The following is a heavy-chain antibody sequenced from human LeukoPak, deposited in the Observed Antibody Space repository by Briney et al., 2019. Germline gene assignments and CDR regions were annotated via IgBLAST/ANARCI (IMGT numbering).Heavy chain of an antibody. V-gene: IGHV4-4*02. CDR1: GGSISSSNW. CDR2: IYHSGST. J-gene: IGHJ6*02. D-gene: IGHD6-19*01. CDR3: AMWDSSGWYRYYYYGMDV. Sequence: SETLSLTCAVSGGSISSSNWWSWVRQPPGKGLEWIGEIYHSGSTHYNPSLKSRVTISVDKSKSQFSLKLSSVTAADTAVYYCAMWDSSGWYRYYYYGMDVWGQGTTVTVSS.